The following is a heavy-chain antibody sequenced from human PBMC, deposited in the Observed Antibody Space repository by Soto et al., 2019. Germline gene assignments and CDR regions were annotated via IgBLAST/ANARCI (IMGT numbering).Heavy chain of an antibody. J-gene: IGHJ4*02. CDR3: TRDDQGIATSGTPILGS. V-gene: IGHV3-9*01. CDR2: IIWNSEAI. D-gene: IGHD6-13*01. Sequence: GGSLRLSCRASGFRFDDYAMHWVRQAPGKGLEWVAGIIWNSEAIDYAESVRGRFTISRDNAESSVFLQMDSLSPEDTALYYCTRDDQGIATSGTPILGSWGQGTPVTVSS. CDR1: GFRFDDYA.